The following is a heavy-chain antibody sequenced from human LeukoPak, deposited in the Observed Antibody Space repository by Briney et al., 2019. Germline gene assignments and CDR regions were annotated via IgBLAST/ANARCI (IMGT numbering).Heavy chain of an antibody. D-gene: IGHD5-12*01. CDR1: GYTFTSYG. J-gene: IGHJ6*02. CDR3: ARGSTATMSSGYYYGMDV. CDR2: ISAYNGNT. V-gene: IGHV1-18*01. Sequence: ASVKVSCKASGYTFTSYGISWVRQAPGQGLEWMGWISAYNGNTNYAQKLQGRVTMTTDTSTSTAYMELRSLRSDDTAVYYCARGSTATMSSGYYYGMDVWGQGTTVTVSS.